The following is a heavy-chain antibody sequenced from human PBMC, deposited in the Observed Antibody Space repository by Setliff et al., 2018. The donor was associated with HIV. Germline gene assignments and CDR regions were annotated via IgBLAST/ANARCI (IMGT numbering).Heavy chain of an antibody. Sequence: PSETLSLTCSVSGISINGYYWSWIRQSPRTRLERIGYVSSIGNTNYNPSLKSRVTISVDTSKNQLSLQLNSVTAADTAVYFCARTRAPYFFDFWGQGAQVTVSS. J-gene: IGHJ4*02. CDR1: GISINGYY. CDR3: ARTRAPYFFDF. D-gene: IGHD1-26*01. V-gene: IGHV4-4*08. CDR2: VSSIGNT.